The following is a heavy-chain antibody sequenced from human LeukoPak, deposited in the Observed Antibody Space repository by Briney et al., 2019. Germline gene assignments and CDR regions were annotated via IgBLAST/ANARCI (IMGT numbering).Heavy chain of an antibody. Sequence: GGSLRLSCAASGFTFSSYGMSWVRQAPGEGLEWVSAISGSGGSTYYADSVKGRFTISRDNSKNTLYLQMNSLRAEDTAVYYCAELGITMVGGVWGKGTTVTISS. CDR3: AELGITMVGGV. D-gene: IGHD3-10*02. J-gene: IGHJ6*04. CDR1: GFTFSSYG. CDR2: ISGSGGST. V-gene: IGHV3-23*01.